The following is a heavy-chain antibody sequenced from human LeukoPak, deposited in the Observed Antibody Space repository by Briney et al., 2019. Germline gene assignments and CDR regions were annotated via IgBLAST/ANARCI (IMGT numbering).Heavy chain of an antibody. CDR2: ISSSGSTT. J-gene: IGHJ4*02. Sequence: GGSLRLSCAASGFTFSSYSMNWVRQAPGKGLEWVSGISSSGSTTYYADSVKGRFTISRDNSKNTLYLQMNSLRAEDTATYYCAKFNIVVVPAAAFEYWGQGTLVTVSS. CDR1: GFTFSSYS. CDR3: AKFNIVVVPAAAFEY. D-gene: IGHD2-2*01. V-gene: IGHV3-23*01.